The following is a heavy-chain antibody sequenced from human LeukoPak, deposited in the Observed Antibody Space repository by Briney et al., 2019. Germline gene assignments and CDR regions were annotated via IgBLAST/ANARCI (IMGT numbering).Heavy chain of an antibody. D-gene: IGHD6-13*01. V-gene: IGHV1-69*04. CDR3: ARGLYSSSGIFDY. CDR2: IIPILGIA. J-gene: IGHJ4*02. Sequence: SVKVSCKASGGTFSSYAISWVRQAPGQGLEWMGRIIPILGIANYAQKFQGRVTITADKSTSTAYMELSSLRSEDTAVYYCARGLYSSSGIFDYWGQGTLVTVSS. CDR1: GGTFSSYA.